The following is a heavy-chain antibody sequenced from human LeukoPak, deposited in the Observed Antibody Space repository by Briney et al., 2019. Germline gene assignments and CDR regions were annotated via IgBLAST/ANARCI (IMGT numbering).Heavy chain of an antibody. CDR3: KRGRRIVVVN. CDR1: GASSSGYS. J-gene: IGHJ4*02. V-gene: IGHV4-34*01. D-gene: IGHD2-2*01. CDR2: INHSEST. Sequence: SETLSLTCAVYGASSSGYSWSWIRQPPGKGLEWIGEINHSESTNYNPSLKSRVTISVDTSKNQFSLKLSSVTAADTAVYYCKRGRRIVVVNWGQGTLVTVSS.